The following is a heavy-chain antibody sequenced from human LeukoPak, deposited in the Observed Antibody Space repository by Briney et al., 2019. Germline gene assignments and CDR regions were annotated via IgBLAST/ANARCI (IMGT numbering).Heavy chain of an antibody. CDR1: GFIFSRHS. V-gene: IGHV3-21*01. J-gene: IGHJ3*02. CDR3: ARDSGNYLDAFDI. CDR2: ISTSSSYI. Sequence: PGGSLRLSCAGSGFIFSRHSMNWVCQAPGKGLEWVSSISTSSSYIYYADSVKGRFTISRDNARNSLYLQMNSLRVEDTAVYYCARDSGNYLDAFDIWGQGTMVTVSS. D-gene: IGHD1-26*01.